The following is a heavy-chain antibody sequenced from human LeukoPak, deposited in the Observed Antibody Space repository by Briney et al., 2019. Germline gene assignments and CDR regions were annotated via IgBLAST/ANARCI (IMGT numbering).Heavy chain of an antibody. D-gene: IGHD3-10*01. Sequence: ASVKVSCKASGYTFTGYYMHWVRQAPGQGLEWVGWIYPNSGGTNYAQKFQGRVTVTRDTSISTAYMKLSSLRSDDTAVYYCAREAYDSGSFRTDYYYMDVWGKGTTVTISS. CDR1: GYTFTGYY. J-gene: IGHJ6*03. CDR2: IYPNSGGT. V-gene: IGHV1-2*02. CDR3: AREAYDSGSFRTDYYYMDV.